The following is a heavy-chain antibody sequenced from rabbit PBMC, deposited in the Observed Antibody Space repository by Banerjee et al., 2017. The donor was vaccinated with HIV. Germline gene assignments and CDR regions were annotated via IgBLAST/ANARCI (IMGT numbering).Heavy chain of an antibody. CDR1: GFSFSSSYW. CDR3: ARDYRDAGSSYYTGGMDL. Sequence: QSLEESGGDLVKPGASLTLTCTASGFSFSSSYWLCWVRQAPGKGLEWIGCIYAGSSGSTDYASWVNGRFTISLDNAQNTVFLQMTSLTAADTATYFCARDYRDAGSSYYTGGMDLWGPGTLVTVS. D-gene: IGHD8-1*01. J-gene: IGHJ6*01. CDR2: IYAGSSGST. V-gene: IGHV1S40*01.